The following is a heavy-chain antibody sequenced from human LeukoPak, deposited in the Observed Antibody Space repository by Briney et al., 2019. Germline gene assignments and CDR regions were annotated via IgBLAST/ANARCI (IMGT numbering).Heavy chain of an antibody. J-gene: IGHJ4*02. Sequence: PGGSLRLSCAASGLSVSDAWMAWVCQAPGRGLEWVGRIKSKTAGGTADYVASVKGRFTISTDDSKNTLYLQMNSLKSEDTAVYYCTGPPGWGQGTLVTVSS. CDR3: TGPPG. CDR1: GLSVSDAW. V-gene: IGHV3-15*01. CDR2: IKSKTAGGTA.